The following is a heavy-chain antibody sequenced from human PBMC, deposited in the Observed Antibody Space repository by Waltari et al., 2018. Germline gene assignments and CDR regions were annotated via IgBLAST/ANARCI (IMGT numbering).Heavy chain of an antibody. D-gene: IGHD2-15*01. J-gene: IGHJ5*02. CDR1: GYSISSGYY. CDR2: IYHSGST. Sequence: QVQLQESGPGLVKPSETLSLTCTVSGYSISSGYYWGWIRQPPGQGLEWIGSIYHSGSTYYNPSLKSRVTISVDTSKNQFSLKLSSVTAADTAVYYCARVDVVVVAATRDNWFDPWGQGTLVTVSS. V-gene: IGHV4-38-2*02. CDR3: ARVDVVVVAATRDNWFDP.